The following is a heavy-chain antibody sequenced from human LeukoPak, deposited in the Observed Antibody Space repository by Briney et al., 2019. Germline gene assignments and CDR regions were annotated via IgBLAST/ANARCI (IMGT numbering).Heavy chain of an antibody. CDR3: ARLRRGDAFDI. V-gene: IGHV1-69*04. D-gene: IGHD3-16*01. Sequence: SVKVSCKASGGTFSSYAISWVRQAPGQGLEWMGRIIPILGIANYAQKFQGRVTITADKSTSTAYMELSSLRSEDTAVYYCARLRRGDAFDIWGQGTMVTVSS. J-gene: IGHJ3*02. CDR2: IIPILGIA. CDR1: GGTFSSYA.